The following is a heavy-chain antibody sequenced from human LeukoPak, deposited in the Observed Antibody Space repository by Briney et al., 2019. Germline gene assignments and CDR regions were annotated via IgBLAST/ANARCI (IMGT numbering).Heavy chain of an antibody. Sequence: SVKVSCKASGGTFSSYAISWVRQAPGQGLEWMGGIIPIFGTANYAQKFQGRVTITADESTSTAYMEPSSLTSEDTAVYYCARDSGDGYNYLDYWGQGTLVTVSS. CDR3: ARDSGDGYNYLDY. CDR1: GGTFSSYA. D-gene: IGHD5-24*01. CDR2: IIPIFGTA. V-gene: IGHV1-69*01. J-gene: IGHJ4*02.